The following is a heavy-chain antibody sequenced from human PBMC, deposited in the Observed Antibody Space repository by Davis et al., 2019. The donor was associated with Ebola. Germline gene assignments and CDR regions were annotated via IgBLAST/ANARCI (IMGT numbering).Heavy chain of an antibody. CDR3: ARDSTTVVSQKQFDY. Sequence: PEGSLRLSCAASGFTFSSYSMNWVRQAPGKGLEWVSYISSSSSTIYYADSVKGQFTISRDNAKNSLYLQMNSLRDEDTAVYYCARDSTTVVSQKQFDYWSQGTLVTVSS. D-gene: IGHD4-23*01. CDR1: GFTFSSYS. V-gene: IGHV3-48*02. CDR2: ISSSSSTI. J-gene: IGHJ4*02.